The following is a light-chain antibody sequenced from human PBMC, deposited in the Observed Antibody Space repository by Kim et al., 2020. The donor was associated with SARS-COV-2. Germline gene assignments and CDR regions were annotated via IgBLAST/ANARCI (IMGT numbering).Light chain of an antibody. CDR3: CSYAGSSTVI. J-gene: IGLJ2*01. CDR1: SSDVGSYNL. V-gene: IGLV2-23*01. Sequence: GQSITISCTGTSSDVGSYNLVSWYQQHPGKAPKLMIYEGSKRPSGVSNRFSGSKSGNTASLTISGLQAEDEADYYCCSYAGSSTVIFGGGTQLTVL. CDR2: EGS.